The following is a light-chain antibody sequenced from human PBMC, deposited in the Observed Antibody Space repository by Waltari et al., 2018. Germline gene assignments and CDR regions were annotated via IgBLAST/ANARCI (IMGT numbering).Light chain of an antibody. CDR2: DAS. Sequence: DIQMTQSPSSLSASVGDTVTITCQANHDISDYLNCDQQKPGEAPNLLISDASHLEAGVPSRFSGSGYGTDFTFTISSLQPEDFATYYCQQHDNPPFTFGQGTKLEIK. CDR3: QQHDNPPFT. CDR1: HDISDY. V-gene: IGKV1-33*01. J-gene: IGKJ2*01.